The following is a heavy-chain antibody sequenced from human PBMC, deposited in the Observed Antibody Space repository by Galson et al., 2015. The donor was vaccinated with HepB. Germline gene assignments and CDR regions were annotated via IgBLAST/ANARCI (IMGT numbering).Heavy chain of an antibody. CDR1: GYTFNSYD. J-gene: IGHJ3*02. CDR3: ARGGWYGFEI. V-gene: IGHV1-8*01. Sequence: SVKVSCKASGYTFNSYDINWVRQAPGQGLEWMGWVKPNSGKTASAQRFQGRVTMTRDTSITTAFMELSSLRSEDTAVYYCARGGWYGFEIWGQGTMVTVSS. D-gene: IGHD6-19*01. CDR2: VKPNSGKT.